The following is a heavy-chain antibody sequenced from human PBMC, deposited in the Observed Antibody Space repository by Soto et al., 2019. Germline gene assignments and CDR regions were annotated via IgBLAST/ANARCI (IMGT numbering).Heavy chain of an antibody. D-gene: IGHD3-10*01. V-gene: IGHV4-30-2*01. Sequence: PSETLSVTCAVSGGSISSGGYSWSWIRQPPGKGLEWIGYIYHSGSTYYNPSLKSRVTISVDRSKNQFSLKLSSVTAADTAVYYCARVIVGESTFDYWGQGTLVTVSS. CDR1: GGSISSGGYS. J-gene: IGHJ4*02. CDR2: IYHSGST. CDR3: ARVIVGESTFDY.